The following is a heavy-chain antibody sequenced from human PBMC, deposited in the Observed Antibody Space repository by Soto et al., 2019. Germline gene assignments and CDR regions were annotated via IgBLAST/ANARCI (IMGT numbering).Heavy chain of an antibody. CDR1: GYSVSSRSAS. J-gene: IGHJ6*02. Sequence: PSETLSLTCSVSGYSVSSRSASWAWIRQPPGKGLEGIGSMLYSGLTYYNPSLKSRVTLSVDTEKNQGEVRRKAGTASDTAVYYCAPLSGARRGKDGIHVGGQGTKVTVS. D-gene: IGHD3-16*01. CDR2: MLYSGLT. CDR3: APLSGARRGKDGIHV. V-gene: IGHV4-39*01.